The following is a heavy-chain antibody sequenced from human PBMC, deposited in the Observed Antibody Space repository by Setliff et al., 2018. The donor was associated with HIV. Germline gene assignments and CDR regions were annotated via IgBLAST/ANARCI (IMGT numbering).Heavy chain of an antibody. CDR3: ATYAGNGGGKGY. Sequence: SETLSLTCTVSGGSISSDTYHYSWIRQPAGKGLEWIGQTYSSGSTKCNPSLKSRVTISVDTSKNQFSLTLSSVTAADTAMYYCATYAGNGGGKGYWGQGTLVTVPQ. CDR2: TYSSGST. D-gene: IGHD2-21*01. V-gene: IGHV4-61*09. J-gene: IGHJ4*02. CDR1: GGSISSDTYH.